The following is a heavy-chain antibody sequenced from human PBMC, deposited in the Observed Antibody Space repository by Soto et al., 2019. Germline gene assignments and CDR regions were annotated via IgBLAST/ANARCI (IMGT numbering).Heavy chain of an antibody. D-gene: IGHD3-10*01. Sequence: QVQLEQSGAEVKKPGASVKVSCQTSGYTFTSYTLHWVRQAPGQGLEWLGWINAGNGREKYSQRFQDRVSLSTDRPTSTAFMEIRDLRSKDTAVYFCARGGGWVGEASFDTWGQGTLVIVSS. J-gene: IGHJ4*02. V-gene: IGHV1-3*01. CDR1: GYTFTSYT. CDR2: INAGNGRE. CDR3: ARGGGWVGEASFDT.